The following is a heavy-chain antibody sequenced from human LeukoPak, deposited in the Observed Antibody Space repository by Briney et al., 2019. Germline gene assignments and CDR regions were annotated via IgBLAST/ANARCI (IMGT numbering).Heavy chain of an antibody. CDR2: INHSGST. CDR1: GGSFSGYY. J-gene: IGHJ5*02. CDR3: ARAPYYDYVWGSYRYIVWFDP. D-gene: IGHD3-16*02. Sequence: SETLSLTCAVCGGSFSGYYWSWIRQPPGKGLEWIGEINHSGSTNYNPSLKSRVTISVDTSKNQFSLKLSSVTAADTAVYYCARAPYYDYVWGSYRYIVWFDPWGQGTLVTVSS. V-gene: IGHV4-34*01.